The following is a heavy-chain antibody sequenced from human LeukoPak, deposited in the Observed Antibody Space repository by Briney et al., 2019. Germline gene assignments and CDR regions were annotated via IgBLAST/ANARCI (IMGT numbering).Heavy chain of an antibody. D-gene: IGHD2-21*01. CDR3: TTLLNCGGDCSDY. J-gene: IGHJ4*02. CDR1: GFTFSNAW. CDR2: IKSKTDGGTT. Sequence: GGSLRLSCAASGFTFSNAWMSWVRQAPGKGLEWVGRIKSKTDGGTTDYAAPVKGRFTISRDDSKNTLYLQMNSLKTEDTAVYYCTTLLNCGGDCSDYWGQGTLVTVSS. V-gene: IGHV3-15*01.